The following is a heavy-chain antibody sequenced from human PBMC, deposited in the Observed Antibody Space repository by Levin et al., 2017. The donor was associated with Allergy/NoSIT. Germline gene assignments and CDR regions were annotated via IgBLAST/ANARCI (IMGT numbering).Heavy chain of an antibody. D-gene: IGHD1-26*01. Sequence: SETLSLTCTVSGGSISSYYWSWIRQPPGKGLEWIGYSYYSGSTNYNPTLKSRVTISVDTSQNQFSLRLSSVTAADTAVYYGAIAVPGSIVGATAYGMDVWGQGTTVTVSS. CDR3: AIAVPGSIVGATAYGMDV. CDR1: GGSISSYY. V-gene: IGHV4-59*01. CDR2: SYYSGST. J-gene: IGHJ6*02.